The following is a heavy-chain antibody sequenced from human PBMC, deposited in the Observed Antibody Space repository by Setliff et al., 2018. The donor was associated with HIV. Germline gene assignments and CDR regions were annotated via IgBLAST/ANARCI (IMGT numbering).Heavy chain of an antibody. CDR2: IYTSGST. CDR3: ARGGDSSSWYDNFDY. Sequence: PSETLSLTCTVSGGSISSGSYYWSWIRQPAGKGLEWIGRIYTSGSTNYNPSLKSRVTISVDTSKNQFSLKLSSVTAADTAVYYCARGGDSSSWYDNFDYWGQGTQVTVSS. D-gene: IGHD6-13*01. CDR1: GGSISSGSYY. V-gene: IGHV4-61*02. J-gene: IGHJ4*02.